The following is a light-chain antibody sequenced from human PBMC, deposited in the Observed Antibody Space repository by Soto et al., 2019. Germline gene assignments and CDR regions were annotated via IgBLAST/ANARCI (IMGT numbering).Light chain of an antibody. Sequence: DIQMTQSPSTLSASVGDRVTITCRASQTISSWLAWYQQKPGKAPNLLIYDVSSLESGVPSRFSGSSYGTEFILTISSLQTDDFATYYCQQYDSYSWTFGQGTKVDIK. J-gene: IGKJ1*01. CDR1: QTISSW. CDR2: DVS. CDR3: QQYDSYSWT. V-gene: IGKV1-5*01.